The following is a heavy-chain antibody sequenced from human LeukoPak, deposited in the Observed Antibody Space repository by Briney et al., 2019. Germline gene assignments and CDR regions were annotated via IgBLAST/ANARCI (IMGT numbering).Heavy chain of an antibody. CDR3: ARDGRWINYYDGSAPL. CDR2: ISYNGRSI. Sequence: PGGSLRLSCGASGFIFSTYEMNWVRQAPGKGLERLSYISYNGRSIYYADSVKGRFTISRDNAKNSLYLQMNSLTVEDTAVYYCARDGRWINYYDGSAPLWGQGTLVTVSS. J-gene: IGHJ4*02. D-gene: IGHD3-22*01. V-gene: IGHV3-48*03. CDR1: GFIFSTYE.